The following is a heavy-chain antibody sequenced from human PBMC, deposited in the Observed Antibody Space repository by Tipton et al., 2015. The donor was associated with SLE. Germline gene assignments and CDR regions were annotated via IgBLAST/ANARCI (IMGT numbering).Heavy chain of an antibody. V-gene: IGHV1-69*05. Sequence: QSGPEVKKPGSSVKVSCKASGGTFSSYAISWVRQAPGQGLEWMGGIIPILGIVNYAQKFQGRVTITTDESTSTAYRELSSLRSEDTAVYYCAGAQSGLRYFQHWGQGTLVTVSS. CDR3: AGAQSGLRYFQH. CDR2: IIPILGIV. CDR1: GGTFSSYA. J-gene: IGHJ1*01. D-gene: IGHD4/OR15-4a*01.